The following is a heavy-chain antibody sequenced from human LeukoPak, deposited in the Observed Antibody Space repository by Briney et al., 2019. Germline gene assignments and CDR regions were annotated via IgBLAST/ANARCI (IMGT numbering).Heavy chain of an antibody. CDR1: GYTFTDYA. D-gene: IGHD3-16*01. Sequence: ASVKVSCKASGYTFTDYALHWVRQAPGQSLEWMGWITTGRGDTQYSQAFQRRITITRDKSASTAYMELSSLRSEDTAVYYCARNGWGQATSAFDIWGQGTMVTVSS. CDR3: ARNGWGQATSAFDI. CDR2: ITTGRGDT. J-gene: IGHJ3*02. V-gene: IGHV1-3*03.